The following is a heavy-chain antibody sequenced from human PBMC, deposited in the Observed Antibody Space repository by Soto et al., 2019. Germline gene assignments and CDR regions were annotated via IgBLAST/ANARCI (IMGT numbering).Heavy chain of an antibody. Sequence: EVQLVESGGGLVQPGGSLRLSCAASGFTFSSYDMHWVRQATGKGLEWVSAIGTAGDTYYPGSVKGRFTISRDNSKSKLFLQMDSLRVEDTAVYYCARRVCSLYCFLADQWGPGTLVTGSP. D-gene: IGHD2-8*02. J-gene: IGHJ4*02. CDR1: GFTFSSYD. CDR2: IGTAGDT. CDR3: ARRVCSLYCFLADQ. V-gene: IGHV3-13*01.